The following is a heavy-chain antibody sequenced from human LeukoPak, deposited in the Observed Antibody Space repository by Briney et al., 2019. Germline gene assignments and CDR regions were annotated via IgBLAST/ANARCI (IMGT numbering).Heavy chain of an antibody. D-gene: IGHD3-3*01. J-gene: IGHJ6*02. Sequence: GGSLRLSCAASGFTLSSYWMSWVRQAPGKGLEWVANIKQDGSEKHYVDSVKGRFTISRDNAKNSLDLQMNSLRAEDTAVYCCARDLWIDYYGMDVWGQGTTVTVPS. V-gene: IGHV3-7*01. CDR3: ARDLWIDYYGMDV. CDR2: IKQDGSEK. CDR1: GFTLSSYW.